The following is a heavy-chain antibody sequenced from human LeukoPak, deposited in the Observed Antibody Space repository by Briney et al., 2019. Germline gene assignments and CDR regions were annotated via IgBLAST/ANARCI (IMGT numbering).Heavy chain of an antibody. D-gene: IGHD6-6*01. CDR2: ISYDGSNK. J-gene: IGHJ4*02. CDR1: GFTFSSYG. V-gene: IGHV3-30*18. Sequence: GGSLRLSCAASGFTFSSYGMHWVRQAPGKGLEWVAVISYDGSNKYYADSVKGRFTISRDNPKNTLYLQMNSLRAEDTAVYYCAKRAVAARHIDYWGQGTLVTVSS. CDR3: AKRAVAARHIDY.